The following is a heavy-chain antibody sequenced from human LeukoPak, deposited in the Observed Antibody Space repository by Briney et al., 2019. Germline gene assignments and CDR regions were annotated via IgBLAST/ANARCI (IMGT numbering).Heavy chain of an antibody. CDR1: GYSISSGYY. CDR3: ARVGCGGDCYYYFDY. Sequence: SETLSLTCTVSGYSISSGYYWGWIRQPPGKGLEWIGSIYHSGSTYYNPSLKSRVTISVDTSKNQFSLKLSSVTAADTAVYYCARVGCGGDCYYYFDYWGQGTLVTVSS. V-gene: IGHV4-38-2*02. J-gene: IGHJ4*02. CDR2: IYHSGST. D-gene: IGHD2-21*02.